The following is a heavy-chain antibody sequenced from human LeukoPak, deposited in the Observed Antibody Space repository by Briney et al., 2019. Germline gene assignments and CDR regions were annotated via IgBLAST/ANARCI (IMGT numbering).Heavy chain of an antibody. CDR2: IYKIGTT. J-gene: IGHJ4*02. V-gene: IGHV4-59*01. CDR3: VIGVGWQPDY. D-gene: IGHD2-15*01. CDR1: GGSISSNY. Sequence: TSETLSLTCTVSGGSISSNYWSWIRQPPGKGLEWIGHIYKIGTTNYNPSLKSRLTISADTSKNQFSLKLRSVTAADTAVYYCVIGVGWQPDYWGQGALVTVSS.